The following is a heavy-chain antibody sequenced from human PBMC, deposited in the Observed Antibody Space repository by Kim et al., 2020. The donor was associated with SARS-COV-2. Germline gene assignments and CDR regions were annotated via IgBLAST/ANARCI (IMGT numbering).Heavy chain of an antibody. D-gene: IGHD5-18*01. J-gene: IGHJ4*02. V-gene: IGHV3-48*02. Sequence: IYYADSVKGQVTNSRDNAKNSLYLQMNSLRDEDTAVYYCARNNRGYSHDYWGQGTLVTVSS. CDR2: I. CDR3: ARNNRGYSHDY.